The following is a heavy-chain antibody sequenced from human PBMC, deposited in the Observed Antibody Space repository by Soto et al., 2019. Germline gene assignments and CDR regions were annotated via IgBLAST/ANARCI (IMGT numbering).Heavy chain of an antibody. CDR1: GYTFTSYG. Sequence: EASVKVSCKASGYTFTSYGISWVRQAPGQGLERMGRISANNGIANYAQKFQGRVTITADKSTSTAYMELSSLRSEDTAVYYCARDSLWSKLSTPITMVRSPYYYMDVWGKGTTVTVSS. CDR3: ARDSLWSKLSTPITMVRSPYYYMDV. D-gene: IGHD3-10*01. J-gene: IGHJ6*03. V-gene: IGHV1-69*04. CDR2: ISANNGIA.